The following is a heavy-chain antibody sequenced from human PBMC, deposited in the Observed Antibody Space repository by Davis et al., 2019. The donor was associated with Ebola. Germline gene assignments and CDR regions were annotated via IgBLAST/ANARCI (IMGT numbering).Heavy chain of an antibody. V-gene: IGHV4-34*09. D-gene: IGHD3-22*01. CDR2: IIHSGST. J-gene: IGHJ4*02. CDR1: GDSLRGYY. Sequence: MPSETLSLTCAVYGDSLRGYYWTWIRQPPGEGLEWIGEIIHSGSTHYNPPLMSRVTISVDTSKNQFSLKLSSVTAADTAVYYCASPLHGRGAYYYAHWGQGSLVTVSS. CDR3: ASPLHGRGAYYYAH.